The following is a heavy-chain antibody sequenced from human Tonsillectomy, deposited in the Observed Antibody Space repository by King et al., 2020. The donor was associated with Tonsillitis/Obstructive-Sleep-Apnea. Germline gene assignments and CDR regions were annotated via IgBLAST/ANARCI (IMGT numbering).Heavy chain of an antibody. CDR3: ARVYRGSYPISDWYFDL. CDR2: INAGNGNT. Sequence: QLVQSGAEVKKPGASVKVSCKASGYTFTSYAMHWVRQAPEQRLEWMGWINAGNGNTKYSQKFQGRVTITRDTSASTAYMELSSLRSEDTAVYYCARVYRGSYPISDWYFDLWGRGTLVTVSS. V-gene: IGHV1-3*01. D-gene: IGHD1-26*01. CDR1: GYTFTSYA. J-gene: IGHJ2*01.